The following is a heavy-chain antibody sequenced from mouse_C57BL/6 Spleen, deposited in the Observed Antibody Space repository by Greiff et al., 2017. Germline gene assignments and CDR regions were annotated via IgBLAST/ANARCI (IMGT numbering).Heavy chain of an antibody. CDR3: TRVGTVVAPYYFDY. D-gene: IGHD1-1*01. Sequence: EVQLVESGEGLVKPGGSLKLSCAASGFTFSSYAMSWVRQTPEKRLEWVAYISSGGDYTYYADTVKGRFTISRDNARNTLYLQMSSLKSEDTAMYYCTRVGTVVAPYYFDYWGQGTTLTVSS. J-gene: IGHJ2*01. CDR1: GFTFSSYA. V-gene: IGHV5-9-1*02. CDR2: ISSGGDYT.